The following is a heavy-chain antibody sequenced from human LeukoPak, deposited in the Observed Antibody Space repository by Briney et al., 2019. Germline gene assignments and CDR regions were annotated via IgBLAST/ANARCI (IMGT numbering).Heavy chain of an antibody. Sequence: SQTLSLTCAISGDSVSSNSAAWNWIRQSPSRGLEWLGRTYYRSKWYNDYAVSVKSRITINPDTSKNQFSLKLSSVTAADTAVYYCARGDFWSGDLIQHWGQGTLVTVSS. D-gene: IGHD3-3*01. CDR2: TYYRSKWYN. J-gene: IGHJ1*01. CDR3: ARGDFWSGDLIQH. V-gene: IGHV6-1*01. CDR1: GDSVSSNSAA.